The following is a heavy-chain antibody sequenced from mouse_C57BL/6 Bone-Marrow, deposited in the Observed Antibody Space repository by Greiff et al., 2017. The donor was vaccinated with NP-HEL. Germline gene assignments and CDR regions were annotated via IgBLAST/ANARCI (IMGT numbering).Heavy chain of an antibody. CDR1: GFTFSDYG. J-gene: IGHJ4*01. Sequence: EVKLVESGGGLVQPGGSLKLSCAASGFTFSDYGMAWVRQAPRKGPEWVAFISNLAYSIYYADTVTGRFTISRENAKNTLYLEMSSLRSEDTAMYYCARLGLGRFYAMDYCGQGTSVTVSS. CDR2: ISNLAYSI. D-gene: IGHD4-1*01. CDR3: ARLGLGRFYAMDY. V-gene: IGHV5-15*04.